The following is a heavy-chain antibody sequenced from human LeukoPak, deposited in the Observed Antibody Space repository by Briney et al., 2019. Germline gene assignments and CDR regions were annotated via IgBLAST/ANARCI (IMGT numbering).Heavy chain of an antibody. CDR1: GFTFSRNY. D-gene: IGHD1-1*01. V-gene: IGHV3-53*01. J-gene: IGHJ4*02. CDR2: IYSAGDT. Sequence: AGGSLRLSCAVSGFTFSRNYMSWVRQAPGRGLEWVSIIYSAGDTYYADSVKGRFTISRYNSNNTLYLQMNNVRAEDSAVYFCARDRRFVTAWYIWNWGQGTLVAVSS. CDR3: ARDRRFVTAWYIWN.